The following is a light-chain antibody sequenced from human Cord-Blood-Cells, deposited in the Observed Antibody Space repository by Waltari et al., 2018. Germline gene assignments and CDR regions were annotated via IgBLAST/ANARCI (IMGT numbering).Light chain of an antibody. Sequence: QSALTQPASVSGSPGQSITISCTGTSSDVGGYNYVSWYQQHPGKATKLMIYDFSNRPSGVSSRFSGSKSGNTASLTISGLQAEDEADYYCSSYTSSSTLVFGGGTKLTVL. CDR3: SSYTSSSTLV. J-gene: IGLJ2*01. CDR2: DFS. CDR1: SSDVGGYNY. V-gene: IGLV2-14*01.